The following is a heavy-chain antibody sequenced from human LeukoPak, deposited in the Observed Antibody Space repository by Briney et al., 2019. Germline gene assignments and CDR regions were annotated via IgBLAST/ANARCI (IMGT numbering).Heavy chain of an antibody. CDR1: GFPFSSYS. Sequence: GGSLRLSCAGSGFPFSSYSISWVRQPPGKGLEWVSAITASGDSTYSADSVKGRFTISRDNSRNTLFLEMSSLRAEDTAVYYCAKGRPIDYWGQGTLVTVSS. CDR2: ITASGDST. J-gene: IGHJ4*02. CDR3: AKGRPIDY. V-gene: IGHV3-23*01.